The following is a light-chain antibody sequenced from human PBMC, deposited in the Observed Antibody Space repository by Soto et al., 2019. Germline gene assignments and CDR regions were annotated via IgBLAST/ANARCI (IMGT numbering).Light chain of an antibody. Sequence: EIVLTQSPATLSLSPGERATLSCRASQSVGSYLAWYQQKPGQAPRLLIYDASNRATGIPARFSGSGSGTDVTLTISSLEPEDFAVYYCQQRSDWPPITFGQGTRLEIK. CDR3: QQRSDWPPIT. J-gene: IGKJ5*01. CDR1: QSVGSY. CDR2: DAS. V-gene: IGKV3-11*01.